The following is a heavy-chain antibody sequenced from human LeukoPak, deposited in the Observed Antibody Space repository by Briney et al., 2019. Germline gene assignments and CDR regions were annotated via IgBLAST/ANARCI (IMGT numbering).Heavy chain of an antibody. D-gene: IGHD1-26*01. V-gene: IGHV4-59*08. CDR2: IYYSGST. Sequence: SETLSLTCTVSGGSISSYYWSWIRQPPGKGLEWIGYIYYSGSTNYNPSLKSRVTISVDTSKNQFSLKLSSVTAADTAVYYCARHSGSYSGYDYYMDVWGKGTTVTVSS. CDR1: GGSISSYY. J-gene: IGHJ6*03. CDR3: ARHSGSYSGYDYYMDV.